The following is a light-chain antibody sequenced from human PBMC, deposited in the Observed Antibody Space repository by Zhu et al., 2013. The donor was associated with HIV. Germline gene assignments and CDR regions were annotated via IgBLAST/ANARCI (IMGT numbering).Light chain of an antibody. Sequence: DIQMTQSPSSLSASVGDRVTITCQASQDISNYLNWYQQKPGKAPKLLIYDASNLETGVPSRFSGSGSGTDFTLTISSLQPEDFATYYCQQSYKIPWTFGQGTTVEIK. CDR1: QDISNY. J-gene: IGKJ1*01. V-gene: IGKV1-39*01. CDR3: QQSYKIPWT. CDR2: DAS.